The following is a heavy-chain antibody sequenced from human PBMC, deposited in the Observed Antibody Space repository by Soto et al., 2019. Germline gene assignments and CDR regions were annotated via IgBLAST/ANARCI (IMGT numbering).Heavy chain of an antibody. D-gene: IGHD4-17*01. CDR2: IYYAGNP. CDR1: GGSMISYY. CDR3: ARETYGDYVRYFDP. V-gene: IGHV4-59*12. Sequence: PSETLSLTCTVSGGSMISYYWSWIRQPPGRGLEWIGFIYYAGNPYYNPSLKSRVIISVDRSKNQFSLKVRSVTAADTAVYYCARETYGDYVRYFDPWGQGIQVTVSS. J-gene: IGHJ5*02.